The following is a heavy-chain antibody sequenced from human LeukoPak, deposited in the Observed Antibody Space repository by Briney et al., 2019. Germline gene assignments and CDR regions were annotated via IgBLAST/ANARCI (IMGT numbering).Heavy chain of an antibody. V-gene: IGHV3-49*03. CDR3: SRSSGYSRASFDY. D-gene: IGHD3-22*01. CDR2: IKRKAFGGTT. Sequence: GGSLRLSCAASGFTFGDYVMSWFRQAPGKGLEWVGFIKRKAFGGTTEYAASVRGRFPISRDDSKNFAYLQVNSLKAEDTAVYYCSRSSGYSRASFDYWGQGTLVTVSS. CDR1: GFTFGDYV. J-gene: IGHJ4*02.